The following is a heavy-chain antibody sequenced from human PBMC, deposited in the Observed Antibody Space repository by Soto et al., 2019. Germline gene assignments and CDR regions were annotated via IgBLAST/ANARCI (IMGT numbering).Heavy chain of an antibody. CDR1: GGTFSSYA. Sequence: GASVKVSCKASGGTFSSYAISWVRQAPGQGLEWMGGIIPIFGTANYAQKFQGRVTITADKSTSTAYMELSSLRSEDPAVYYCARAQPRCRGTWSGYYTIGYYWGQGTLVTVSS. CDR2: IIPIFGTA. D-gene: IGHD3-3*01. J-gene: IGHJ4*02. CDR3: ARAQPRCRGTWSGYYTIGYY. V-gene: IGHV1-69*06.